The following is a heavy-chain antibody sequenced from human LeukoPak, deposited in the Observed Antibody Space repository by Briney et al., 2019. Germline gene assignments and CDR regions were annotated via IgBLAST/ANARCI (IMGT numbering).Heavy chain of an antibody. D-gene: IGHD6-19*01. CDR3: ARGPGWYHFDY. V-gene: IGHV3-53*01. J-gene: IGHJ4*02. Sequence: PGGSLRLSCAASGFTVSSNYMSWVRQAPGKGLEGVSVIYSGGSTYYADSVKGRFTISRDNSKNTLYLQMNSLRAEDTAVYYCARGPGWYHFDYWGQGTMVTVSS. CDR2: IYSGGST. CDR1: GFTVSSNY.